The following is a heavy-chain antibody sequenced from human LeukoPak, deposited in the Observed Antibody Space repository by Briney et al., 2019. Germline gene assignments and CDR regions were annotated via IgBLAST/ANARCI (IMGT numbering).Heavy chain of an antibody. Sequence: SETLSLTCTVSGGSISSGSYYWSWIRQPAGKGLEWIGHIYISGSTNYNPSLKSRVTISVDTSKNQFSLKLSSVTAADTAVYYCAREREGPYGYLDYWGQGTLVTVSS. V-gene: IGHV4-61*09. D-gene: IGHD4-17*01. CDR2: IYISGST. CDR1: GGSISSGSYY. J-gene: IGHJ4*02. CDR3: AREREGPYGYLDY.